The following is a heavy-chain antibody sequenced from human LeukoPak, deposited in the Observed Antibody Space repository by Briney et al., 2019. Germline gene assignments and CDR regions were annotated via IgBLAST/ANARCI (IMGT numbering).Heavy chain of an antibody. CDR1: GYTFTGYY. Sequence: ASVKVSCKASGYTFTGYYMHWVRQAPGQGLEWMGWINPSGGSTSYAQKFQGRVTMTRDMSTSTVYMELSSLRSEDTAVYYCAGGLLGVRWSLFDYWGQGTLVTVSS. V-gene: IGHV1-46*01. D-gene: IGHD4-23*01. CDR3: AGGLLGVRWSLFDY. J-gene: IGHJ4*02. CDR2: INPSGGST.